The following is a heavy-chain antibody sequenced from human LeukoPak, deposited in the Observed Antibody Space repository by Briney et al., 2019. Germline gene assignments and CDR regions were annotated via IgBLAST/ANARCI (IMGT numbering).Heavy chain of an antibody. CDR3: ARPILYCSGGSCYSGGFDY. D-gene: IGHD2-15*01. Sequence: ASVKVSCKASGYTFTSYDINWVRQATGQGLEWMGWMNPNSGNTGYAQRFQGRVTITRNTSISTAYMELSSLRSEDTAVYYCARPILYCSGGSCYSGGFDYWGQGTLVTVSS. J-gene: IGHJ4*02. CDR1: GYTFTSYD. V-gene: IGHV1-8*03. CDR2: MNPNSGNT.